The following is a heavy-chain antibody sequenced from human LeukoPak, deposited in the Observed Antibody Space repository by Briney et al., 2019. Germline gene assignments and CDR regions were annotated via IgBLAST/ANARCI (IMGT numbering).Heavy chain of an antibody. J-gene: IGHJ4*02. V-gene: IGHV4-59*08. CDR1: GGSISSYY. D-gene: IGHD2-2*02. CDR3: ARQGYCSSTSCYREHDY. Sequence: SETLSLTCTVSGGSISSYYRSWIRQSPGKGLEWIGYIYYSGSTKYNPSLKSRVTISVHTSKNQFSLRLSSVTAADTAVYYCARQGYCSSTSCYREHDYWGQGTLVTVSS. CDR2: IYYSGST.